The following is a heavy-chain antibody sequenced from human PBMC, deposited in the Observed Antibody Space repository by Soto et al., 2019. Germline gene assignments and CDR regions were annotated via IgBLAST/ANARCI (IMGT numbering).Heavy chain of an antibody. J-gene: IGHJ4*02. V-gene: IGHV1-3*01. Sequence: QVQLVQSGAEVKKPGASVKVSCKASGYTFTSYAMHWVRQAPGQRLEWMGWINAGNGNTKYSQKFQGRVTITRDTSASTAYMERSSVRSEDTAVYYCARDLGVGAASDYWGQGTLVTVSS. CDR3: ARDLGVGAASDY. D-gene: IGHD1-26*01. CDR1: GYTFTSYA. CDR2: INAGNGNT.